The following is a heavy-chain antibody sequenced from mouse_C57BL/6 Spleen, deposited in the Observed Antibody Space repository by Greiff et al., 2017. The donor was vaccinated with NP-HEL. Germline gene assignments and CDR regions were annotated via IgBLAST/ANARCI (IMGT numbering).Heavy chain of an antibody. V-gene: IGHV1-69*01. J-gene: IGHJ1*03. Sequence: QVQLQQPGAELVMPGASVKLSCKASGYTFTSYWMHWVKQRPGQGLEWIGEIDPSDSYTNYNQKFKGKSTLTVDKSSSTAYMQLSSLTSEDSAVYYCARPVYDGSYWYFDVWGTGTTVTVSS. CDR2: IDPSDSYT. D-gene: IGHD2-3*01. CDR1: GYTFTSYW. CDR3: ARPVYDGSYWYFDV.